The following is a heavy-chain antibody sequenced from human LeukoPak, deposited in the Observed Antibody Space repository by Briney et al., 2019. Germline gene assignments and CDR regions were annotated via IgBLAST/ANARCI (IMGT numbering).Heavy chain of an antibody. D-gene: IGHD1-26*01. V-gene: IGHV3-48*01. CDR3: ARDDIVGATGDAFDI. Sequence: PGGSLRLSCAASGFTFSSYSMNWVRQAPGKGLEWVSYISSSSTIYYADSVKGRFTISRDNAKNSLYLQMNSLRAEDTAVYYCARDDIVGATGDAFDIWGQGTMVTVSS. J-gene: IGHJ3*02. CDR2: ISSSSTI. CDR1: GFTFSSYS.